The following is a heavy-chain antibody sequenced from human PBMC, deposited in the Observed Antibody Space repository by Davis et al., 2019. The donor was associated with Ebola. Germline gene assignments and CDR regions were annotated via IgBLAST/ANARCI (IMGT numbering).Heavy chain of an antibody. Sequence: ASVKVSCKASGYTFTSYDINWVRQATGQGLEWMGWMNPNSGNTGYAQKFQGRVTMTRNTSISTAYMELSSLRSEDTAVYYCARTLGIAARPLSPSGYWGQGTLVTVSS. CDR1: GYTFTSYD. CDR2: MNPNSGNT. CDR3: ARTLGIAARPLSPSGY. V-gene: IGHV1-8*01. D-gene: IGHD6-6*01. J-gene: IGHJ4*02.